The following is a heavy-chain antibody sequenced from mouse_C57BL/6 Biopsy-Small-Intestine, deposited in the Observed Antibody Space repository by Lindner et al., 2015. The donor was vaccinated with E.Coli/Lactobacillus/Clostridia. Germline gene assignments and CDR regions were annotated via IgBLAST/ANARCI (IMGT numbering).Heavy chain of an antibody. J-gene: IGHJ2*01. V-gene: IGHV1-66*01. CDR3: ARDPVLASAGYYFDN. CDR1: GYTFTAHY. Sequence: SVKVSCKPSGYTFTAHYIHWMRQAPGQGLEWMGWINPNTGYTKYAEKFQGRVSMTRDTSIGTVHMELSGLRSDDSAVYYCARDPVLASAGYYFDNWGQGTVVTVSS. CDR2: INPNTGYT. D-gene: IGHD3-1*01.